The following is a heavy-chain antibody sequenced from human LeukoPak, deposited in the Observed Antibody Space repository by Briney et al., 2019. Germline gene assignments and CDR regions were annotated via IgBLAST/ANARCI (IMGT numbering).Heavy chain of an antibody. Sequence: SETLSLTCTVSGGSISSYYWSWIRQPPGKGLEWIGYIYYSGSTNYNPSLKSRVTISVDTSKNQFSLKLSSVTAADTAVYYCARGWASSWYYFDFWGQGTLVTVSS. CDR2: IYYSGST. CDR3: ARGWASSWYYFDF. CDR1: GGSISSYY. V-gene: IGHV4-59*01. D-gene: IGHD2-2*01. J-gene: IGHJ4*02.